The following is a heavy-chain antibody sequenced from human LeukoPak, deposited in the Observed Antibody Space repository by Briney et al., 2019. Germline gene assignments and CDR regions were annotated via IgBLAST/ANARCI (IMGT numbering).Heavy chain of an antibody. CDR1: EFTFSNYL. CDR3: ARDSSGADYYDSSGFDY. Sequence: GGSLRLSCAASEFTFSNYLMHWVRQAPGKGLVWVSRINTDGSSIRYADSVKGRFTISRDNAKNTLYLQMNSLRVEDTAVYYCARDSSGADYYDSSGFDYWGQGILVTVSS. J-gene: IGHJ4*02. CDR2: INTDGSSI. V-gene: IGHV3-74*01. D-gene: IGHD3-22*01.